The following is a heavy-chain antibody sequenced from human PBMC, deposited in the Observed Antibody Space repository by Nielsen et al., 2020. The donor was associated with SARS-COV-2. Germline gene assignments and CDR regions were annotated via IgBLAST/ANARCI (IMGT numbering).Heavy chain of an antibody. Sequence: GGSLRLSCAASGFTFSDYYMSWIRQAPGKGLEWVSYISSSSSYTNYADSVKGRFTISRDNSKNTLYLQMNSLRAEDTAVYYCAKGTEWLLSYYFDYWGQGTLVTVSS. CDR3: AKGTEWLLSYYFDY. J-gene: IGHJ4*02. D-gene: IGHD3-3*01. V-gene: IGHV3-11*05. CDR1: GFTFSDYY. CDR2: ISSSSSYT.